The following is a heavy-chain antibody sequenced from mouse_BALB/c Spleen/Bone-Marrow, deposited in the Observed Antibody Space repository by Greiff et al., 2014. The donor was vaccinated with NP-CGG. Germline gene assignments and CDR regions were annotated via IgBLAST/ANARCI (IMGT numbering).Heavy chain of an antibody. CDR2: IIPSNGRS. Sequence: QVQLKESGAELVKPGTSVKLSCKTSGYTFTSYWTHWVKQRPGQGLEWIGEIIPSNGRSNYNEKFKNKATLTVDKSSSTAYMQLSSLTSEDSAVYFCARTYGDSPYFYAMDYWGQGTSVTVSS. D-gene: IGHD2-13*01. J-gene: IGHJ4*01. CDR1: GYTFTSYW. V-gene: IGHV1S81*02. CDR3: ARTYGDSPYFYAMDY.